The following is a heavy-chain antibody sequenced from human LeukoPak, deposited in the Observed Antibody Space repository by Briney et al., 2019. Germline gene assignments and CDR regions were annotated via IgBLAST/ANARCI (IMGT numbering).Heavy chain of an antibody. CDR2: IYYSGST. V-gene: IGHV4-31*03. CDR3: AQSLASRTYYYYYYMDV. D-gene: IGHD2-15*01. CDR1: GGSISSGGYY. J-gene: IGHJ6*03. Sequence: SETLSLTCTVSGGSISSGGYYWSWIRPHPGKGLEWIGYIYYSGSTYYNPSLKSRVTISVDTSKNQFSLKLSSVTAADTAVYYCAQSLASRTYYYYYYMDVWGKGTTVTVSS.